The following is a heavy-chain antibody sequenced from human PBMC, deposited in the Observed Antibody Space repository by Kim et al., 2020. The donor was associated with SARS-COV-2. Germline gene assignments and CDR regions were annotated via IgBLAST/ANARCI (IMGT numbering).Heavy chain of an antibody. J-gene: IGHJ2*01. D-gene: IGHD6-19*01. CDR1: GYTFTSYY. CDR3: ARDHNNIAVAGTRDWYFDL. Sequence: ASVKVSCKASGYTFTSYYMHWVRQAPGQGLEWMGIINPSGGSTSYAQKFQGRVTMTRDTSTSTVYMELSSLRSEDTAVYYCARDHNNIAVAGTRDWYFDLWGRGTLVTVSS. V-gene: IGHV1-46*01. CDR2: INPSGGST.